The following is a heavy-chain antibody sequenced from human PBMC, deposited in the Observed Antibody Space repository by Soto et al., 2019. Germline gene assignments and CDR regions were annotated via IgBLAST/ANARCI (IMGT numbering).Heavy chain of an antibody. CDR1: GYTFTGYY. J-gene: IGHJ6*02. CDR3: ATSRDYYGSGSYYYYYYYGMDV. CDR2: INPNSGGT. Sequence: GASVKVSCKASGYTFTGYYMHWVRQAPGQGLEWMGWINPNSGGTNYAQKFQGWVTMTRDTSISTAYMELSRLRSDDTAVYYCATSRDYYGSGSYYYYYYYGMDVWGQGTTVTV. D-gene: IGHD3-10*01. V-gene: IGHV1-2*04.